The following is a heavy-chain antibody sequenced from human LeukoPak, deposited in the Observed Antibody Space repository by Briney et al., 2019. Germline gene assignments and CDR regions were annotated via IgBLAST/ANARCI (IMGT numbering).Heavy chain of an antibody. Sequence: SETLSLTCTVSGGSISSSSYYWGWIRQPPGKGLEWIGSIYYSGSTYYNPSLKSRVTISVDTSKNQFSLKLSSVTAADTDVYYCARHQRVLRYFEGLTPWDYWGQGTLVTVSS. CDR1: GGSISSSSYY. CDR2: IYYSGST. CDR3: ARHQRVLRYFEGLTPWDY. V-gene: IGHV4-39*01. D-gene: IGHD3-9*01. J-gene: IGHJ4*02.